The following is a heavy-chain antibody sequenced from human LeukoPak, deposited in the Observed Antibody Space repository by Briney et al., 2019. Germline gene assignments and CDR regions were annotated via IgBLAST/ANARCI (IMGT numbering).Heavy chain of an antibody. V-gene: IGHV4-34*01. CDR3: ARGFATMVRGVVLDF. CDR1: SWSFSGYY. J-gene: IGHJ4*02. CDR2: IYHSGST. Sequence: SETLCLTCAVYSWSFSGYYWSWIRQPPGKGLEWIGEIYHSGSTNYNPSLKSRVTISVDTSKNQFSLKLSTGTAADTAVYYCARGFATMVRGVVLDFWGQGTLVTVSS. D-gene: IGHD3-10*01.